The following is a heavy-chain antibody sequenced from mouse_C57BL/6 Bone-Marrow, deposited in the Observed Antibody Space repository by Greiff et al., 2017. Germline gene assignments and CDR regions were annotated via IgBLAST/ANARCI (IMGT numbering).Heavy chain of an antibody. CDR1: GYTFTSYW. J-gene: IGHJ2*01. CDR2: IDPSDSYT. V-gene: IGHV1-59*01. D-gene: IGHD1-1*01. Sequence: QVQLQQPGAELVRPGTSVKLSCKASGYTFTSYWMHWVKQRPGQGLEWIGVIDPSDSYTNYNQKFKGKATLTVDTSSSTACMQLSSLTSEDSAVYYCARFYGGSGYWGQGTTLTVSS. CDR3: ARFYGGSGY.